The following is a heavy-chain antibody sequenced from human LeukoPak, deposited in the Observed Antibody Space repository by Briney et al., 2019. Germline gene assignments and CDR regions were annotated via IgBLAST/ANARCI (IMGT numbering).Heavy chain of an antibody. D-gene: IGHD2-2*01. CDR2: INHSGST. CDR1: GGSFSGYY. J-gene: IGHJ4*02. V-gene: IGHV4-34*01. CDR3: ARGSSQTDIVVVPAATPYFDY. Sequence: PSETLSLTCAVYGGSFSGYYWSWIRQPPGKGLEWIGEINHSGSTNYNPSLKSRVTISVDTSKNQFSLKLSSVTAADTAVYYCARGSSQTDIVVVPAATPYFDYWGQGTLVTVSS.